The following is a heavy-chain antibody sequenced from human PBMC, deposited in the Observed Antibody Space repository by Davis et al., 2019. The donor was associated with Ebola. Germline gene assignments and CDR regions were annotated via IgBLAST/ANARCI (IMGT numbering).Heavy chain of an antibody. CDR3: AGLNEGEAP. CDR2: IFPTMTT. CDR1: GGSFRGFK. V-gene: IGHV4-34*12. J-gene: IGHJ5*02. Sequence: MPSETLSLTCAVYGGSFRGFKWSWVRQPPGKGLAWIGEIFPTMTTNYNPSLKSRLTISLDRSKNQLSLTLSSVTAADTAMYYCAGLNEGEAPWGQGTLVTVSS. D-gene: IGHD3-16*01.